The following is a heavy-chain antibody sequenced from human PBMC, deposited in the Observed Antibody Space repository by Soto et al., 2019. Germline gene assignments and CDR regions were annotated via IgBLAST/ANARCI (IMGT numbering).Heavy chain of an antibody. J-gene: IGHJ6*02. CDR3: ARGDPSIVATSLHYYYYYGMDV. V-gene: IGHV1-69*13. D-gene: IGHD5-12*01. CDR1: GGTFSSYA. CDR2: IIPIFGTA. Sequence: AAVKFSCKSSGGTFSSYAIIWVRPAPGQGLEWMGGIIPIFGTANYAQKFQGRVTITADESTSTAYMELSSLRSEDTAVYYCARGDPSIVATSLHYYYYYGMDVWGQGTTVNVSS.